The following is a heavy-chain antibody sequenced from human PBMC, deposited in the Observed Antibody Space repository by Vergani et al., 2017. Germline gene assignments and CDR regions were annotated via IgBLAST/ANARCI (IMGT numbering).Heavy chain of an antibody. Sequence: EVQLVESGGGLVKPGGSLRLSCAASGFTFSNAWMSWVRQAPVKGLEWVSAISGSGGSIGYADSVKGRFTIARVNAKNSLYLQMNSLRAEDTALYYCANVYSYGPNYFDYWGQGTLVTVSS. CDR1: GFTFSNAW. J-gene: IGHJ4*02. D-gene: IGHD5-18*01. CDR3: ANVYSYGPNYFDY. V-gene: IGHV3-9*01. CDR2: ISGSGGSI.